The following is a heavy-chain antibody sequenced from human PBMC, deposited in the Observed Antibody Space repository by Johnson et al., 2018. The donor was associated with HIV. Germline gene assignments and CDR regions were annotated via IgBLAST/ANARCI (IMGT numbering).Heavy chain of an antibody. CDR2: IKQDGSEK. CDR1: GFTFSSYW. V-gene: IGHV3-7*01. D-gene: IGHD5-18*01. J-gene: IGHJ3*02. Sequence: VQLVESGGGVVQPGRSLRLSCAASGFTFSSYWMSWVRQAPGKGLEWVANIKQDGSEKYYVDSVKGRFTISRDNAKNSLYLQMNSLKAEDTAVYYCARGSPRRGYSYGDAFDIWGQGTMVTVSS. CDR3: ARGSPRRGYSYGDAFDI.